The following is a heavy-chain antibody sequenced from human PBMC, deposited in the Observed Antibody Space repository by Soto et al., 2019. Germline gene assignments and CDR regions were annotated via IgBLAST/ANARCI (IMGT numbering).Heavy chain of an antibody. J-gene: IGHJ4*02. D-gene: IGHD6-13*01. CDR2: INQSGIT. CDR1: GGSFSNYY. V-gene: IGHV4-34*01. Sequence: SETLSLTCAVYGGSFSNYYWSWIRQPPGKGLEWIGEINQSGITNYNPSLKSRVTISEDASKNQFSLKLSSVTAADTAVYCCARGNGIASRPADYWGQGTLVTVSS. CDR3: ARGNGIASRPADY.